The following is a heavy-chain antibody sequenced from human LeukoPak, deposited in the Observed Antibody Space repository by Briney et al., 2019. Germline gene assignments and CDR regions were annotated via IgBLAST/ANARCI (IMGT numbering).Heavy chain of an antibody. CDR2: ITTGGAST. J-gene: IGHJ4*02. CDR3: ARVVSSGPGDY. CDR1: GFTFNYYA. D-gene: IGHD6-19*01. V-gene: IGHV3-23*01. Sequence: PGGSLRLSCASSGFTFNYYAMTWVRQAPGEGLEWVSSITTGGASTYYADSVKGRFTISRDNSKNSLYLQMTSLRAEDTAVYYCARVVSSGPGDYWGQGTLVTVSS.